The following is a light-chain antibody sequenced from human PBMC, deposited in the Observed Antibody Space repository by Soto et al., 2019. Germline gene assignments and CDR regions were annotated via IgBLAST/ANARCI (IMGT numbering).Light chain of an antibody. CDR1: QSISSW. V-gene: IGKV1-5*03. CDR2: KAS. Sequence: DIQMTQSPSTLSASVGDRVTITCRASQSISSWLAWYQQKPGKAPKLLIYKASSLESGVPSRFSGSGSGTEFTLTISSLQPDDFAAYYCQQYNTYPYTFGQGTKLEIK. J-gene: IGKJ2*01. CDR3: QQYNTYPYT.